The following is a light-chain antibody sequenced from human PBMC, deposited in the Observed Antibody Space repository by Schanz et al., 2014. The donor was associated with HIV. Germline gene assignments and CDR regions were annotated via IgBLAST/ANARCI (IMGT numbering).Light chain of an antibody. CDR1: TGPVTSGHY. J-gene: IGLJ1*01. CDR3: LLSYNGGGV. CDR2: DTS. Sequence: QTVVTQEPSLTVSPGGTVTLTCGSSTGPVTSGHYPYWFQQKPGQAPRTLIYDTSNKHSWTPARFSASLLGGNAALTLSGAQPEDEADYYCLLSYNGGGVFGTGTKVTVL. V-gene: IGLV7-46*01.